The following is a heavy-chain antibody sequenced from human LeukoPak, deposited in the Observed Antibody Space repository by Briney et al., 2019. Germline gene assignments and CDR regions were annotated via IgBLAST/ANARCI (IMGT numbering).Heavy chain of an antibody. CDR2: MNPNSGNT. Sequence: ASVKVSCKASGYTFTSYDINWVRQATGQGLEWMGWMNPNSGNTGYAQKSQGRVTITRNTSISTAYMELSSLRSEDTAVYYCARGAVVPAATYYYYYYMDVWGKGTTVTVSS. J-gene: IGHJ6*03. CDR1: GYTFTSYD. D-gene: IGHD2-2*01. V-gene: IGHV1-8*03. CDR3: ARGAVVPAATYYYYYYMDV.